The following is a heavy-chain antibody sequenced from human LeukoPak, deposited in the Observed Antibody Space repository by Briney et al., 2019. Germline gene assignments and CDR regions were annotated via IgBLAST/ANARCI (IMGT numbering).Heavy chain of an antibody. Sequence: GGSLRLSCAASGFTFSSYGMHWVRQAPGKGLEWVAVIWYDGSNKYYADSVKGRFTISRDNSKNTLYLQMNSLRAEDTAVYYCAKPRTAAIKSYFGYWGQGTLVTVSS. J-gene: IGHJ4*02. CDR3: AKPRTAAIKSYFGY. D-gene: IGHD2-2*01. CDR1: GFTFSSYG. V-gene: IGHV3-33*06. CDR2: IWYDGSNK.